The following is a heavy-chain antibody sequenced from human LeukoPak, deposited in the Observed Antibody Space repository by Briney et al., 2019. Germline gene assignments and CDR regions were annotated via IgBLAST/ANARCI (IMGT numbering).Heavy chain of an antibody. Sequence: TSGKVSCKASGYIFSNYGISWVRQAPGQGLEWMGWISGYNGNTNYAQKLQGRVTMTTDTSTSTAYMELRSLRSDDTAVYYCARGRGSGIVVVPAARYNWFDPWGQGTLVTVSS. CDR1: GYIFSNYG. D-gene: IGHD2-2*01. V-gene: IGHV1-18*01. CDR3: ARGRGSGIVVVPAARYNWFDP. CDR2: ISGYNGNT. J-gene: IGHJ5*02.